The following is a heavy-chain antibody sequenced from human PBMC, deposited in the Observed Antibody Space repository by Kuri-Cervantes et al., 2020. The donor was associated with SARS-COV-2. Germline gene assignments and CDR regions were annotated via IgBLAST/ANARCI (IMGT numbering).Heavy chain of an antibody. CDR2: IRSKAYGGTT. D-gene: IGHD3-3*01. Sequence: GESLKISCAASGFTFSSYSMNWVRQAPGKGLEWVGFIRSKAYGGTTEYAASVKGRFTISRDDSKSIAYLQMNSLKTEDTAVYYCTSNDFWSGYYHDYWGQGTLVTVSS. J-gene: IGHJ4*02. V-gene: IGHV3-49*04. CDR3: TSNDFWSGYYHDY. CDR1: GFTFSSYS.